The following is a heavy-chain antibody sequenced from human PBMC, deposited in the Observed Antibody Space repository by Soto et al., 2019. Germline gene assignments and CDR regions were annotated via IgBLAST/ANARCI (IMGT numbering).Heavy chain of an antibody. D-gene: IGHD3-22*01. CDR1: GFTFSSYG. CDR3: ARYYYDSSGYYPL. CDR2: IWSDGSNK. Sequence: QVQLVESGGGVVQPVRSLRLSCAASGFTFSSYGMHWVRQAPGKGLEWVAVIWSDGSNKYYADSVKGRFTISRDNSKNTLYLQMNSLRAEDTAVYYCARYYYDSSGYYPLWGQGTLVTVSS. J-gene: IGHJ4*02. V-gene: IGHV3-33*01.